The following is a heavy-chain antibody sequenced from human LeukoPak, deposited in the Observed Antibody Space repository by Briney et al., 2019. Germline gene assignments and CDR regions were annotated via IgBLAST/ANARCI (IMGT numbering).Heavy chain of an antibody. D-gene: IGHD2-15*01. CDR3: VRDTSYCSGGRCFATYSFDY. J-gene: IGHJ4*02. Sequence: GGSPRLSCSASGFTFSNYSMHWVRQAPGKGLECISTISSTGGSTYYADSVKGRFTISRDKSKNTLYLQMSSLRAEDTAVYYCVRDTSYCSGGRCFATYSFDYWGQGTRVTVSS. V-gene: IGHV3-64D*09. CDR2: ISSTGGST. CDR1: GFTFSNYS.